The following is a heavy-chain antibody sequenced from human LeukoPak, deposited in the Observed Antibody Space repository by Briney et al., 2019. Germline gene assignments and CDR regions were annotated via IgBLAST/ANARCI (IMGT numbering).Heavy chain of an antibody. D-gene: IGHD1-20*01. J-gene: IGHJ4*02. Sequence: PSETLSLTCTVSGDSISSSYWNWIRQTPGKGLEWIGYISASGNTNYNPSLKSRIIISVDMSKNQFSLKLSSVTAADTAVYYCARLIPGTTGLRKNYFDYWGQGTLVTVSS. V-gene: IGHV4-4*09. CDR1: GDSISSSY. CDR2: ISASGNT. CDR3: ARLIPGTTGLRKNYFDY.